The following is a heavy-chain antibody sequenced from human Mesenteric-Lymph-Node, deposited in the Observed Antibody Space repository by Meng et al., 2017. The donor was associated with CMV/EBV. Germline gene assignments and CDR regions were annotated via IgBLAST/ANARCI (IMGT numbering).Heavy chain of an antibody. D-gene: IGHD3-16*01. CDR2: IDPSGGNA. CDR1: GYTFTSYG. J-gene: IGHJ4*02. Sequence: VSCKASGYTFTSYGISWVRQAPGQGLEWMGIIDPSGGNATYAQQFQGRVTMTSDTSTNTVYMDLSSLRSDDTAVYYCARAGDQYFDYWGQGALVTVSS. CDR3: ARAGDQYFDY. V-gene: IGHV1-46*01.